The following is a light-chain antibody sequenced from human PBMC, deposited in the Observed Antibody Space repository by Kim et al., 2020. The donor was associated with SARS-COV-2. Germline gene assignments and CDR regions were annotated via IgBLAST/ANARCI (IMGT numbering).Light chain of an antibody. CDR2: EDN. Sequence: KTVTSSCTRSSGSIASNYVQWDQLRPGSAPTTVIYEDNQRPSGVPDRFSGSIDSSSNSASLTISGLKTEDEADYYCQSYDSSNPVVFGGGTQLTVL. J-gene: IGLJ2*01. CDR1: SGSIASNY. CDR3: QSYDSSNPVV. V-gene: IGLV6-57*03.